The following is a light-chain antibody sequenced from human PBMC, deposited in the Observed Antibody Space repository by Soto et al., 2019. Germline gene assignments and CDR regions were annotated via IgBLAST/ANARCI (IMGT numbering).Light chain of an antibody. Sequence: VVLTQSPGILYLSPGERATLSCRASQPVGRSYLAWYQQKPGQPPRLLIFGTSTRATGIPDRFSGGGSGTEITLTISRLDPENFAVYYCQQYDSTPPWTFGQGTRVEVK. J-gene: IGKJ1*01. CDR2: GTS. V-gene: IGKV3-20*01. CDR3: QQYDSTPPWT. CDR1: QPVGRSY.